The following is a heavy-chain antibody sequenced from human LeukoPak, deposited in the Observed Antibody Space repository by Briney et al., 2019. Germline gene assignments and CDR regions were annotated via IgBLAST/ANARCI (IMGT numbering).Heavy chain of an antibody. J-gene: IGHJ5*02. V-gene: IGHV3-48*03. CDR2: ISSSGSTI. CDR1: GFTFSSYA. Sequence: GGSLRLSCAASGFTFSSYAMSWVRQAPGKGLEWVSYISSSGSTIYYADSVKGRFTISRDNAKNSLYLQMNSLRAEDTAVYYCARDRAMVRGVTRFDPWGQGTLVTVSS. D-gene: IGHD3-10*01. CDR3: ARDRAMVRGVTRFDP.